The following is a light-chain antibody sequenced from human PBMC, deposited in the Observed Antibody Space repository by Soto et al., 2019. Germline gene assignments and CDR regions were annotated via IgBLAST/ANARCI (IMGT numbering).Light chain of an antibody. CDR2: WAS. J-gene: IGKJ1*01. V-gene: IGKV4-1*01. CDR3: QQYYSAPWT. Sequence: DIVMTQSPDSLAVSLGERATINCKSSQSVLYSSNNKNYLAWYQQKPGQPPKLLIYWASIRESGVPDRFSGSGSGTDFTLTITSLQAEDGAVYYCQQYYSAPWTFGQGTKVEIK. CDR1: QSVLYSSNNKNY.